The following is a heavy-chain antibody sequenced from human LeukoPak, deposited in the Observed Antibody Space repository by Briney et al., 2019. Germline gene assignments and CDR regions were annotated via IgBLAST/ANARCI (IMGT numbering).Heavy chain of an antibody. Sequence: PGGSLRLSCAASGFTFSRYDMHWVRQPTGKGLEWVSAIGSAGDTYYSGSVKGRFTISRENAKNSLYLQMNSLRAGTTAINYGAILMTTGTTALNWYFDLWGRGTLVTVSS. J-gene: IGHJ2*01. D-gene: IGHD4-17*01. V-gene: IGHV3-13*04. CDR2: IGSAGDT. CDR1: GFTFSRYD. CDR3: AILMTTGTTALNWYFDL.